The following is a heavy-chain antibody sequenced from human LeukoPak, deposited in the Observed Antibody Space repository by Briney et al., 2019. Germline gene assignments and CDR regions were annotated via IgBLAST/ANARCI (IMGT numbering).Heavy chain of an antibody. J-gene: IGHJ4*02. CDR1: GFTFSNAW. D-gene: IGHD6-19*01. V-gene: IGHV3-15*01. Sequence: KSGGSLRLSCAASGFTFSNAWMTWVRQAPGKGLEWVGRIKSKTDGGTTDYAAPVKGRFTISRDDSKNTLYLQMNSLKTEDTAVYYCTTVAGQAARNFDYWGQGTLVTVSS. CDR2: IKSKTDGGTT. CDR3: TTVAGQAARNFDY.